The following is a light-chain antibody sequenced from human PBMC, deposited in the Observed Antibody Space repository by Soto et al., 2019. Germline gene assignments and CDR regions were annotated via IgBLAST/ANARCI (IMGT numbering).Light chain of an antibody. CDR1: QDISSY. J-gene: IGKJ3*01. CDR2: GAS. Sequence: DIQLTQSPSFLSASVGDRVTITCRASQDISSYLAWYQQKPGKAPNLLIFGASSLQSGVPSRFSGSGSGTEFTRTISSLQPEDFATYYCQQLNSYSIVTFGPGTKVDIK. CDR3: QQLNSYSIVT. V-gene: IGKV1-9*01.